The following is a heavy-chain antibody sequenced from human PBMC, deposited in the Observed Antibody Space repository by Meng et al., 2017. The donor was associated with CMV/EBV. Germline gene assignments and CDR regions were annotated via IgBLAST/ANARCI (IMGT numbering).Heavy chain of an antibody. CDR1: GFTFSSYS. Sequence: GGSLRLSCAASGFTFSSYSMNWVRQAPGKGLEWVSSISSSSYIYHADSVKGRFTISRDNAKNSLYLQMNSLRAEDTAVYYCARGGSGYGSDYWGQGTLVTVSS. CDR2: ISSSSYI. J-gene: IGHJ4*02. CDR3: ARGGSGYGSDY. V-gene: IGHV3-21*01. D-gene: IGHD5-12*01.